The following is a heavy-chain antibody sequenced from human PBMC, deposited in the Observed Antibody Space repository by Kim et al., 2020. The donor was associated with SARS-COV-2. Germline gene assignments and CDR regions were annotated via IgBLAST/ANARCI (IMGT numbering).Heavy chain of an antibody. D-gene: IGHD6-13*01. CDR1: GGTFSSYA. CDR2: IIPIFGTA. J-gene: IGHJ6*02. Sequence: SVKVSCKASGGTFSSYAISWVRQAPGQGLEWMGGIIPIFGTANYAQKFQGRVTITADESTSTAYMELSSLRSEDTAVYYCAVPGAAAPRTRYYGMDVWGQGTTVTVS. V-gene: IGHV1-69*13. CDR3: AVPGAAAPRTRYYGMDV.